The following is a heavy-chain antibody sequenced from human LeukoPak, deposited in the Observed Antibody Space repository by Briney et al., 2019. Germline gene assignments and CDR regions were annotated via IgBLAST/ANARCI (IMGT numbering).Heavy chain of an antibody. CDR3: AIGANPDFDY. D-gene: IGHD3-16*01. CDR2: ISSSSSYI. CDR1: GFTFSSYS. J-gene: IGHJ4*02. V-gene: IGHV3-21*01. Sequence: PGGSLRLSCAASGFTFSSYSMNWVRQAPGKALEWVSSISSSSSYIYYADSVKGRFTISRDNAKNSLYLQMNSLRAEDTAVYYCAIGANPDFDYWGQGTLVTVSS.